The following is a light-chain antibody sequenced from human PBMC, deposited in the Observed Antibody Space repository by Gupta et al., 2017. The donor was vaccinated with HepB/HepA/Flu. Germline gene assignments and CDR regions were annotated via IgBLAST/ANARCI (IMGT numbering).Light chain of an antibody. J-gene: IGLJ2*01. CDR2: NVS. CDR1: SSDVGGDNY. CDR3: SAYTSSRRV. Sequence: QSALTQPASVTGAPGQSITISCTGTSSDVGGDNYVSWYQQQPGKAHQLMIYNVSNRPSGVSNRFSGSKSGNSLSMTVSELQAEDEADYYCSAYTSSRRVFGGGTKLTVL. V-gene: IGLV2-14*03.